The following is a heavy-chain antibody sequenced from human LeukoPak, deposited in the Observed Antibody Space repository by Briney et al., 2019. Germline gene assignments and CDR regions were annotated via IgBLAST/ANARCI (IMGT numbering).Heavy chain of an antibody. CDR1: GYTFTSYD. V-gene: IGHV1-69*06. Sequence: EASVKVSCKASGYTFTSYDINWVRQAPGQGLEWMGGIIPIFGTANYAQKFQGRVTITADKSTSTAYMELSSLRSEDTAVYYCARDYSGDYYGSGSYYYFDYWGQGTLVTVSS. CDR2: IIPIFGTA. D-gene: IGHD3-10*01. CDR3: ARDYSGDYYGSGSYYYFDY. J-gene: IGHJ4*02.